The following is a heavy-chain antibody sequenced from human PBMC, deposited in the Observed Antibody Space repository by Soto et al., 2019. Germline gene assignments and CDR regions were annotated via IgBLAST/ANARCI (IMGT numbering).Heavy chain of an antibody. D-gene: IGHD3-3*01. CDR3: AKRGVTIFSKGYYYYMDV. CDR1: GFTFSSYG. Sequence: QVQLVESGGGVVQPGRSLRLSCAASGFTFSSYGMHWVRQAPGKGLEWVAVISYDGSNKYYADSVKGRFPISRDNSENTLYLKMNSLRAEDTAVYYCAKRGVTIFSKGYYYYMDVWGKGTTVTVSS. V-gene: IGHV3-30*18. CDR2: ISYDGSNK. J-gene: IGHJ6*03.